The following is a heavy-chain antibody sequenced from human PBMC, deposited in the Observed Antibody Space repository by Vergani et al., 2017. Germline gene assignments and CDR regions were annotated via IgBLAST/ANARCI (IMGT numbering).Heavy chain of an antibody. CDR1: GFTFDDYA. Sequence: EVQLVESGGGLVQPGRSLRLSCAASGFTFDDYAMHWVRQAPGKGLEWVSGINIGGRTSYADSVKGRLTLTRDDSKNTLHLQMNSLRPEDTAVYYCARGMTTETTDLDGFDIWGQGTMVSVSS. D-gene: IGHD4-17*01. J-gene: IGHJ3*02. CDR3: ARGMTTETTDLDGFDI. CDR2: INIGGRT. V-gene: IGHV3-9*01.